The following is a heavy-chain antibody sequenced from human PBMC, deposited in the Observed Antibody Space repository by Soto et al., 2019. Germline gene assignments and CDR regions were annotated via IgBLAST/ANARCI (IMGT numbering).Heavy chain of an antibody. V-gene: IGHV3-15*07. CDR2: IKSKTDGGTT. D-gene: IGHD1-26*01. Sequence: EVQLVESGGGLVKPGGSLRLSCAASGFTFSNAWMNWVRQAPGKGLEWVGRIKSKTDGGTTDYAAPVKGRFTISRDDSKNPLYLQMRRLKTDDTAVYYCTKRRCSGSAGDYWGQGTLVTVST. CDR1: GFTFSNAW. CDR3: TKRRCSGSAGDY. J-gene: IGHJ4*02.